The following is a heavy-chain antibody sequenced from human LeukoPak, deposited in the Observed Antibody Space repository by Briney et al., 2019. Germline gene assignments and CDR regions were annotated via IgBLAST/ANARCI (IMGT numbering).Heavy chain of an antibody. J-gene: IGHJ5*02. V-gene: IGHV1-46*01. CDR2: INPSGGST. CDR3: ARDPNNYDILTGYQT. D-gene: IGHD3-9*01. CDR1: GYTFTSYY. Sequence: ASVKVSCKASGYTFTSYYMHWVRQAPGQGLEWMGIINPSGGSTSYAQKFQGRVTMTRDTSTSTVYMELSSLRSEDTAVYYCARDPNNYDILTGYQTWGQGTLVTVSS.